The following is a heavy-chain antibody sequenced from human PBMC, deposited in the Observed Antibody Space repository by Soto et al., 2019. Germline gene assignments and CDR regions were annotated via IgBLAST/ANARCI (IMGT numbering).Heavy chain of an antibody. CDR3: ARGGDIVVVPAAIETPEQYYFDY. CDR2: IYYSGST. V-gene: IGHV4-59*01. Sequence: PSETLSLTCTVSGGSISSYYWSWIRQPPGKGLEWIGYIYYSGSTNYNPSLKSRVTISVDTSKNQFSLKLSSVTAADTAVYYCARGGDIVVVPAAIETPEQYYFDYWGQGTLVTVSS. CDR1: GGSISSYY. J-gene: IGHJ4*02. D-gene: IGHD2-2*01.